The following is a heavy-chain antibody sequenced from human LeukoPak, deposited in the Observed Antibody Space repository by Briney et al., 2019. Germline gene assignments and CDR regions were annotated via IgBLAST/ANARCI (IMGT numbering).Heavy chain of an antibody. V-gene: IGHV4-59*08. CDR1: GGSISSYY. CDR2: IYYSRST. Sequence: SETLSLTCTVSGGSISSYYWSWIRQPPGKGLEWIGYIYYSRSTNYNPSLKSRVTISVDTSKNQFSLKLSSVTAADTAVYYCARHGLTMDANFDYWGQGTLVTVSS. J-gene: IGHJ4*02. CDR3: ARHGLTMDANFDY. D-gene: IGHD3-10*01.